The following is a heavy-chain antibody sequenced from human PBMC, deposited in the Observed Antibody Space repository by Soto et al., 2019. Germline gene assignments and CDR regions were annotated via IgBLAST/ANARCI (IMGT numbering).Heavy chain of an antibody. CDR3: VRQGIGALHGLVDV. Sequence: QVQLQQSGPGLVKPSETLSLTCTVSSGPSRSHNWGWIRQSPGRGLEWIGYVYDTGSTSYNPSLESRVPISAATSTNHSSLTLSSVTAADTAVYYCVRQGIGALHGLVDVWGQGTTVSVSS. J-gene: IGHJ6*02. CDR2: VYDTGST. CDR1: SGPSRSHN. V-gene: IGHV4-59*08. D-gene: IGHD3-10*01.